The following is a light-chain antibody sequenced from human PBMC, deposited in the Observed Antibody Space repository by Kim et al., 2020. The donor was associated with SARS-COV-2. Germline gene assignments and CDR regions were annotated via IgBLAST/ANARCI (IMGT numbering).Light chain of an antibody. Sequence: QSITISCTGTSSDIGSYNLVSWYQHHPGKAPKVVISEVSKRPSGVSNRFSGSKSGNTASLTFSGLQAEDEADYYCFSYATYSTPVIFGGGTKVTVL. V-gene: IGLV2-23*02. CDR2: EVS. CDR1: SSDIGSYNL. CDR3: FSYATYSTPVI. J-gene: IGLJ2*01.